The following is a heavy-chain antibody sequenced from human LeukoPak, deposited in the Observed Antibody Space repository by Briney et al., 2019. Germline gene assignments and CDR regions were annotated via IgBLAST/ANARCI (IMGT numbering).Heavy chain of an antibody. Sequence: GESLKISCKGSGYSFTSYWINWVRQMPGKGLEWMGRIDPSDSYTNYSPSFEGHVTISSDKSISTAYLQWGSLKASDTAIYYCARLAPGYNFDVWGQGTVVTVCS. CDR1: GYSFTSYW. CDR2: IDPSDSYT. V-gene: IGHV5-10-1*01. CDR3: ARLAPGYNFDV. J-gene: IGHJ3*01. D-gene: IGHD1-14*01.